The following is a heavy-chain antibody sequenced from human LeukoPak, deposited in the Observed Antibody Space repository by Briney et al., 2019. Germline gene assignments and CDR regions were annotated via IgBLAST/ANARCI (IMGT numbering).Heavy chain of an antibody. V-gene: IGHV1-46*01. D-gene: IGHD2-21*02. Sequence: ASVKVSCKASGYTFTNYYLFWVRQAPGQGLEWMGLINPSGGSTSYAQKFQGRVTMTRDTSTSTVYMELSSLRSEDTAVYYCERRSPAYRGGDCYLDCWGQGKLVTVSS. CDR1: GYTFTNYY. CDR3: ERRSPAYRGGDCYLDC. J-gene: IGHJ4*02. CDR2: INPSGGST.